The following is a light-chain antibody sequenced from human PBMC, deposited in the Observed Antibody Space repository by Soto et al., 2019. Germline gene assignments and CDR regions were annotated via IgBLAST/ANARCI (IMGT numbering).Light chain of an antibody. CDR3: SSYTSSGTLM. Sequence: QSVLTQPASVSGSPGQSITISCTGTSSDVGGYHYVSWYQQHPGKVPKLMIYDVDNRPSGVSNRFSGSKSGNTASLTISGLQAEDEADYYCSSYTSSGTLMFGGGTKVTVL. V-gene: IGLV2-14*01. CDR1: SSDVGGYHY. J-gene: IGLJ3*02. CDR2: DVD.